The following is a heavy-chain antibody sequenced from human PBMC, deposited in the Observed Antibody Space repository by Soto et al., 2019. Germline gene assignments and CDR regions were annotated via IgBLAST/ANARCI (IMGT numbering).Heavy chain of an antibody. CDR2: IYYSGST. D-gene: IGHD3-10*01. V-gene: IGHV4-31*03. J-gene: IGHJ6*02. Sequence: QVQLQESGPGLVKPSQTLSLTCTVSGGSISSGGYYWSWIRQHPGKGLEWIGYIYYSGSTYYNPSLKRRVNISVGASKNQSSLQLSSLTAADTAVYYCARDYAPDRGFGARIYYYYYGMDVWGQGTTVTVSS. CDR3: ARDYAPDRGFGARIYYYYYGMDV. CDR1: GGSISSGGYY.